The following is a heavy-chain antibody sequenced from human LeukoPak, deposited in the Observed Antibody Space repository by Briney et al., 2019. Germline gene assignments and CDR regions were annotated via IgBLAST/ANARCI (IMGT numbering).Heavy chain of an antibody. V-gene: IGHV4-59*01. D-gene: IGHD3-22*01. Sequence: SETLSLTCTVSGGSISSYYWSWIRQPPGKGLEWIGYIYYSGSTNYNPSLKSRVTISVDTSKNQFSLKLSSVTAADTAVYYCARGGPDYYDSSGYPDAFDIWGQGTMVTVSS. J-gene: IGHJ3*02. CDR2: IYYSGST. CDR3: ARGGPDYYDSSGYPDAFDI. CDR1: GGSISSYY.